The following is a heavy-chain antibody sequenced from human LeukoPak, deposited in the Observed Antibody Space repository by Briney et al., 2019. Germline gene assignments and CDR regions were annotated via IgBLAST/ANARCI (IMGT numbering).Heavy chain of an antibody. V-gene: IGHV5-51*01. CDR1: GYTFTKYG. D-gene: IGHD1-1*01. J-gene: IGHJ4*02. CDR2: IYPTDSNP. Sequence: GESLKISCKGSGYTFTKYGIGWVRQMPGKGLEWMGIIYPTDSNPRYSPSFQGQVTISVDKSMSTAYLQWSSLKASDTAMYYCARHPTRVGTTPDYWGQGTLVTVSS. CDR3: ARHPTRVGTTPDY.